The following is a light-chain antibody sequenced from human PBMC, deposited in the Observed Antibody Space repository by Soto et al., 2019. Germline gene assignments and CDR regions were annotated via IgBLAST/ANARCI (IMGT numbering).Light chain of an antibody. CDR2: RSN. CDR3: ASWDYSLSGVL. Sequence: QSVLTQPPSASGTPGQRVTISCSGSSSNIGTNDAFWYQQLPGTAPKLLIYRSNQRPSGVPDRLSGSKSGTSASLAICGLRSEDEADYYCASWDYSLSGVLFGGGTKLTVL. J-gene: IGLJ2*01. CDR1: SSNIGTND. V-gene: IGLV1-47*01.